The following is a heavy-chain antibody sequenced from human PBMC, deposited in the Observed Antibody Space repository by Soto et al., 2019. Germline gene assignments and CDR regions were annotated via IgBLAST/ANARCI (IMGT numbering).Heavy chain of an antibody. Sequence: GGSLRLSCVASGFTVTEIYMNWVRQAPGKGLEWVSVIYNEFTDYADSVRGRFTISTDSSKNTLYLEMNSLRAEDTAVYYCARDGIGGTTFRGYLDYWGQGNLVTVSS. D-gene: IGHD2-15*01. CDR1: GFTVTEIY. V-gene: IGHV3-66*01. CDR2: IYNEFT. J-gene: IGHJ4*02. CDR3: ARDGIGGTTFRGYLDY.